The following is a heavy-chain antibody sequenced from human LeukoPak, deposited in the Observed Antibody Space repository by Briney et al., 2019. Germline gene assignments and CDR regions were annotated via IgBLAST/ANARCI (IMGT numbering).Heavy chain of an antibody. CDR1: AFTFSSYA. Sequence: PGGSLRLSCAASAFTFSSYAMSWVRQAPGKGLEWVSSISTSDGTTYYADSVKGRFTISRDNSKNTLYLQMNSLRAEDAAIYYCAKGRTGFSYGYGIDYGGQGTLVTVSS. CDR3: AKGRTGFSYGYGIDY. V-gene: IGHV3-23*01. CDR2: ISTSDGTT. D-gene: IGHD5-18*01. J-gene: IGHJ4*02.